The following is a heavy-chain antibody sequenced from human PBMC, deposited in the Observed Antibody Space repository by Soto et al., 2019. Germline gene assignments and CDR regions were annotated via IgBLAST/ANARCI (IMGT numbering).Heavy chain of an antibody. D-gene: IGHD2-15*01. CDR3: ASGLFRSVAGHLGFDY. J-gene: IGHJ4*02. Sequence: QVQLVQSGAEVKKPGSSVKVSCKASGGTFSSYTISWVRQAPGQGLEWMGRIIPILGIANYAQKFQGRVTITADKSTSTAHMELSSRRSEDTAVYYCASGLFRSVAGHLGFDYWGQGTLVTVSS. CDR2: IIPILGIA. V-gene: IGHV1-69*02. CDR1: GGTFSSYT.